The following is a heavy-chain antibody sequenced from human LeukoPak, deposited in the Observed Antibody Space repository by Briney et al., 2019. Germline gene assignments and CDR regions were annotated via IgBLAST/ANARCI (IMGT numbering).Heavy chain of an antibody. CDR3: ARLLIPWSGDNDY. Sequence: PSETLSLTCTVSGGSISSSSNYWGWIRQPPGKGLEWIGSIYYSGSTYYNPSLKSRVTISIDTSKNQFSLKLSSVTAADTAVYYCARLLIPWSGDNDYWGQGTLVTVSS. D-gene: IGHD3-3*01. V-gene: IGHV4-39*01. J-gene: IGHJ4*02. CDR1: GGSISSSSNY. CDR2: IYYSGST.